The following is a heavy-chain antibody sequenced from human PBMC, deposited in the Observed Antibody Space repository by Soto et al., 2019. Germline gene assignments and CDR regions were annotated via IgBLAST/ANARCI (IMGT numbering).Heavy chain of an antibody. CDR1: GFIFGDAW. V-gene: IGHV3-15*02. J-gene: IGHJ4*02. Sequence: DVQLEESGGAWVRPGGSLRLSCAGSGFIFGDAWLSWVRQAPGKGLEWVGRVKRKSDGETTDYAAPVTGRFTISRDDSKPTVYXXMNSLKIEDTGIYYCVAGXPFEXWGQGTXVXXSX. D-gene: IGHD1-26*01. CDR2: VKRKSDGETT. CDR3: VAGXPFEX.